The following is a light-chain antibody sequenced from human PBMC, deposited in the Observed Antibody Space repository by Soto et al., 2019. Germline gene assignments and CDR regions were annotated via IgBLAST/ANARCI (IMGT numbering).Light chain of an antibody. J-gene: IGKJ4*01. CDR2: DAS. Sequence: EIVLTQSPATLSLSPGERATLSCRASQSVSSYLLWYQQKPGQTPRLLIYDASNRATGIPARFSGSGSETDFTLTISSLEPEDFAVYYCQQRSNWRVTFGGGTKVDIK. CDR1: QSVSSY. CDR3: QQRSNWRVT. V-gene: IGKV3-11*01.